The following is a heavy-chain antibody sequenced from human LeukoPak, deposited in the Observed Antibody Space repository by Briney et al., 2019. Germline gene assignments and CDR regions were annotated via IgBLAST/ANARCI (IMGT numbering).Heavy chain of an antibody. CDR3: ARVTSLIAIDN. Sequence: PGRSLRLSCAATGFTFSNYAIHWGRQAPGKGLEWVAFISDDGSRQHYADSVKGRFTISRDNAKNTLYLQMNSLRAVDTAVYYCARVTSLIAIDNWGQGTLVTVSS. J-gene: IGHJ4*02. V-gene: IGHV3-30-3*01. CDR1: GFTFSNYA. CDR2: ISDDGSRQ. D-gene: IGHD3-22*01.